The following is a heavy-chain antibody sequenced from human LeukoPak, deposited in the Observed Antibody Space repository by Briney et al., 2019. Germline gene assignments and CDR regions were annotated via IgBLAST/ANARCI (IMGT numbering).Heavy chain of an antibody. CDR2: ISYDGPNK. V-gene: IGHV3-30*03. CDR1: GFTFSNFG. J-gene: IGHJ6*04. D-gene: IGHD5-12*01. Sequence: PGGSLRLSCAASGFTFSNFGMHWVRQAPGKGLEWVAIISYDGPNKYYADSVKGRFTISRDNSKKTLYLQMTSLRPEDTAVYYCARGLRWLRYVDVWGKGTTVTVSS. CDR3: ARGLRWLRYVDV.